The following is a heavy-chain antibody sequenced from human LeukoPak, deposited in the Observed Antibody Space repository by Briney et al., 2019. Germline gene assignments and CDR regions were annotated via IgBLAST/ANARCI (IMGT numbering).Heavy chain of an antibody. CDR2: IHHSGST. J-gene: IGHJ5*02. D-gene: IGHD6-13*01. CDR3: ARAYRYSNSRYNWFDP. CDR1: GYSISSGYQ. Sequence: SETLSLTCSVSGYSISSGYQWGWIRQPPGKGLEWIGSIHHSGSTYYNPSLNSRISISIDTSKNQFSLKLSSVTAADTAVYYCARAYRYSNSRYNWFDPWGQGTLVTVSS. V-gene: IGHV4-38-2*02.